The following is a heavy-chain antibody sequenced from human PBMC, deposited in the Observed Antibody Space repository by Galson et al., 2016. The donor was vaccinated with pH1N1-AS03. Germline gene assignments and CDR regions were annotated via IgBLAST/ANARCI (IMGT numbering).Heavy chain of an antibody. V-gene: IGHV2-70*04. J-gene: IGHJ4*02. CDR1: GFSLATSGMR. Sequence: PALVKPTQTLTLTCTFSGFSLATSGMRVSWIRQPPGKALEWLGRIDWDDDKFYSPSLKTRLTISKDTSKNQVVLTMTNMDPVDAATYYCARIDGYDFWSGYFDCWGQGALVTVSS. CDR2: IDWDDDK. D-gene: IGHD3-3*01. CDR3: ARIDGYDFWSGYFDC.